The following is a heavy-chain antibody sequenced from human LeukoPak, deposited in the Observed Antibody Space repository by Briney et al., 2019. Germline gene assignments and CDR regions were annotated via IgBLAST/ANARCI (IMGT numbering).Heavy chain of an antibody. J-gene: IGHJ4*02. V-gene: IGHV4-38-2*02. Sequence: PSETLSLTCTVSSYSINSGCYWGWIRQPPGKGLEWIGNIYRSGSTYYNPSLESRVTISIDMSKNQFSLKLSSVTAADTAVYYCARDKAVRDILTGYYRRRFDYWGQGTLVTVSS. CDR2: IYRSGST. D-gene: IGHD3-9*01. CDR3: ARDKAVRDILTGYYRRRFDY. CDR1: SYSINSGCY.